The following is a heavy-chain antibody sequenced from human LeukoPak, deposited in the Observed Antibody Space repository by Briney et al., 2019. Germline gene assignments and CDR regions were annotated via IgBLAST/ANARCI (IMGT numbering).Heavy chain of an antibody. CDR2: ISSSSSYI. V-gene: IGHV3-21*04. J-gene: IGHJ4*02. Sequence: PGGSLRLSCAASGFTFSSYSMNWVRQTPGKGLEWVSSISSSSSYIYYADSVKGRFTISRDNAKNSLYLQMNSLRAEDTAVYYCAKDDGMGHPDYDFWSGYFPNWGQGTLVTVSS. CDR3: AKDDGMGHPDYDFWSGYFPN. D-gene: IGHD3-3*01. CDR1: GFTFSSYS.